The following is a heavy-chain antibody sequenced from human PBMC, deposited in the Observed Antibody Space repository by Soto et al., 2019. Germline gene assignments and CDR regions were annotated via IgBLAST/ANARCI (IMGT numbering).Heavy chain of an antibody. CDR2: ISYDGSNK. CDR3: ANESPGDYGDYRNYYYYGMDV. D-gene: IGHD4-17*01. V-gene: IGHV3-30*18. Sequence: GGSLRLSCAASGFTFSSYGMHWVRQAPGKGLEWVAVISYDGSNKYYADSVKGRFTISRDNSKNTLYLQMDSLRAEDTAVYYCANESPGDYGDYRNYYYYGMDVWGQGTTVTVSS. CDR1: GFTFSSYG. J-gene: IGHJ6*02.